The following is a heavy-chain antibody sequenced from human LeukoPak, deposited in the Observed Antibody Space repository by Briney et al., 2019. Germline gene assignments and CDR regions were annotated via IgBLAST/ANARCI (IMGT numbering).Heavy chain of an antibody. V-gene: IGHV4-34*01. CDR2: INHRGSS. CDR3: ARDKFCSDTGSCNIGLFDF. D-gene: IGHD2-15*01. J-gene: IGHJ4*02. CDR1: GGSFSGYY. Sequence: SETLSLTCGVFGGSFSGYYWTWLRQPPGKGLEWIGQINHRGSSHYNPSLRSRVTISVDTSKTQFSLKLTSVTAAGTAVNYCARDKFCSDTGSCNIGLFDFWGQGALVTVSS.